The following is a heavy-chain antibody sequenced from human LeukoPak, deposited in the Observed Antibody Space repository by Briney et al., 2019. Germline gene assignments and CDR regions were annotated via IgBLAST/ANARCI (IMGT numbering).Heavy chain of an antibody. V-gene: IGHV3-13*05. CDR1: GFTVRSYD. CDR3: ARELGIEGYWYFDL. D-gene: IGHD7-27*01. Sequence: PGGSLRLSCAASGFTVRSYDMHWVRQVAGKGLEWVSAISTASNLHYAASVQGRFTIFRANAENSLYLQMNSLSAEDTAVYYCARELGIEGYWYFDLWARGTLVTVSS. J-gene: IGHJ2*01. CDR2: ISTASNL.